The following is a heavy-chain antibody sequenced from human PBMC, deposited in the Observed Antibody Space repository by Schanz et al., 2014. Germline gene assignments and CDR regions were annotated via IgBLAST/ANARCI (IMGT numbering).Heavy chain of an antibody. CDR1: GGSMDTHY. CDR2: IYSSGIA. D-gene: IGHD2-21*01. Sequence: QVQLQESGPGLVKPSETLSLMCTVSGGSMDTHYWGWIRQPPGKGLEWIAFIYSSGIANYNPSLGSGATIPVDTSKTQFPLRLPSVTAADTATYYCARRVVPATMGLYFDLWGQGTLVTVSS. V-gene: IGHV4-59*08. J-gene: IGHJ4*02. CDR3: ARRVVPATMGLYFDL.